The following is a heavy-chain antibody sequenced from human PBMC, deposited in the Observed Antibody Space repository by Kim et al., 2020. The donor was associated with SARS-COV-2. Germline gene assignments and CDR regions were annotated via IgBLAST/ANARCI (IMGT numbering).Heavy chain of an antibody. CDR2: IKQDGSEK. D-gene: IGHD2-15*01. CDR1: GFTFSSYW. Sequence: GGSLRLSCAASGFTFSSYWMSWVRQAPGKGLEWVANIKQDGSEKYYVDSVKGRFTISRDNAKNSLYLQMNSLRAEDTAVYYCARVAYCSGGSCYSYGMDVWGQGTTVTVSS. J-gene: IGHJ6*02. V-gene: IGHV3-7*01. CDR3: ARVAYCSGGSCYSYGMDV.